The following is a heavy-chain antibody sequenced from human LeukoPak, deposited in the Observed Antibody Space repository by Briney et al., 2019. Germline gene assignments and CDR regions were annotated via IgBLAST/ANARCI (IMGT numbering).Heavy chain of an antibody. CDR3: AKGGNPSN. V-gene: IGHV3-73*01. Sequence: PGGSLRLSCAASGFTFSGSAMHWVRQASGKGLEWVGRIRSKANSYATAYAASVKGRFTISRDDSKNTLYLQMNSLRAEDTAVYYCAKGGNPSNWGQGTLVTVSS. D-gene: IGHD4-23*01. CDR1: GFTFSGSA. J-gene: IGHJ4*02. CDR2: IRSKANSYAT.